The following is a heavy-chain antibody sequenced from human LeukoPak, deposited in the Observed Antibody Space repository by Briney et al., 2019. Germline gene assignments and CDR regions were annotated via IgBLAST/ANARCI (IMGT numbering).Heavy chain of an antibody. D-gene: IGHD2-2*01. CDR1: GYTFTSYY. Sequence: GASVKVSCKASGYTFTSYYMHWVRQAPGRGLEWMGIINPSGGSTSYAQKFQGRVTMTRDTSTSTVYMELSSLRSDDTAVYYCARGGRVVVPAAKLPPFYYWGQGTLVTVSS. CDR3: ARGGRVVVPAAKLPPFYY. CDR2: INPSGGST. V-gene: IGHV1-46*01. J-gene: IGHJ4*02.